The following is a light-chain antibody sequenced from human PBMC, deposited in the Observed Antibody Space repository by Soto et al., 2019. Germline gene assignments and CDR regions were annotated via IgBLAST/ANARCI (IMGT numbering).Light chain of an antibody. CDR2: DAS. V-gene: IGKV3-11*01. CDR3: QQRSNWPLT. J-gene: IGKJ4*01. Sequence: EIVLTQSPATLSLSPGERATLSCRASQSVNSYLAWFQQKPGQAPRLLISDASNRAAGIPARFSGSGSGTDYPLTISSLEPDDLAVYYCQQRSNWPLTFGGGTKVEIK. CDR1: QSVNSY.